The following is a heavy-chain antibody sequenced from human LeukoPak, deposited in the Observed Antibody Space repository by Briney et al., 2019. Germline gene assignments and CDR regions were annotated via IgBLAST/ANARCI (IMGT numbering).Heavy chain of an antibody. V-gene: IGHV3-21*01. CDR2: ISDSSSYI. CDR3: ARDRVPSGRFGEVAS. Sequence: GGSLRLSCAASGFTFGVYSMNRVRQAPGKGLEWVSFISDSSSYIYYADSVKGRFTISRDNAKNSLYLQMNGLRAEDTALYYCARDRVPSGRFGEVASWGQGTLVTVSS. CDR1: GFTFGVYS. J-gene: IGHJ5*02. D-gene: IGHD3-10*01.